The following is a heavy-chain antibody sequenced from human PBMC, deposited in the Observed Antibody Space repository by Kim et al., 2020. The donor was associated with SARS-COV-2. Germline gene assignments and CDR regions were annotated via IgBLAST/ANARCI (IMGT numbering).Heavy chain of an antibody. D-gene: IGHD5-18*01. Sequence: SETLSLTCTVSGGSISSYYWSWIRQPPGKGLEWIGYIYYSGSTNYNPSLKSRVTISVDTSKNQFSLKLSSVTAADTAVYYCAREGPIQLWAYGMDVWGQGTTVTVSS. J-gene: IGHJ6*02. CDR3: AREGPIQLWAYGMDV. V-gene: IGHV4-59*13. CDR1: GGSISSYY. CDR2: IYYSGST.